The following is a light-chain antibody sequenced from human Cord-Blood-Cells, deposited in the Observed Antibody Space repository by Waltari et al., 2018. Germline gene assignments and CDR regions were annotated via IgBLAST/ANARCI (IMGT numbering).Light chain of an antibody. V-gene: IGKV4-1*01. CDR3: QQYYSTPYT. CDR1: QSVLYSSNNKNY. Sequence: DIVMTQSPDSLAVSLGERVTIHCKSSQSVLYSSNNKNYLAWYHQKPGQPPKLLIYWASTRESGVPDRFSGSGSGTDFTLTISSLQAEDVAVYYCQQYYSTPYTFGQGTKLEIK. CDR2: WAS. J-gene: IGKJ2*01.